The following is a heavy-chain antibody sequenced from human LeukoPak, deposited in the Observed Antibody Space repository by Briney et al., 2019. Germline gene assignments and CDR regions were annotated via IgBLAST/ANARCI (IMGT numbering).Heavy chain of an antibody. J-gene: IGHJ6*03. D-gene: IGHD1-26*01. Sequence: GGSLRLSCAASGFTFSSYAMSWVRQAPGKGLEWVSAISGTGGSTYYADSVKGRFTISRDNSKNTLYLQMGSLRTEDMAVYYCARNYYAPDYYYMDVWGKGTTVTISS. V-gene: IGHV3-23*01. CDR2: ISGTGGST. CDR1: GFTFSSYA. CDR3: ARNYYAPDYYYMDV.